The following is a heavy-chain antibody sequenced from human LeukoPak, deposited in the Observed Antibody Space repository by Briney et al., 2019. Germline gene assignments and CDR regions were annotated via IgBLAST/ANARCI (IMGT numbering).Heavy chain of an antibody. V-gene: IGHV3-30*02. D-gene: IGHD1-14*01. Sequence: PGGSLRLSCEGSGFIFSNYGIHWVRQAPGKGLEWVAFIRFGGSNDYYADSVRGRFTISRDNSKNSLFLQMNSLRAEDTAVYYCAKSRAPTADPDAFDVWGQGTMVTVSS. CDR3: AKSRAPTADPDAFDV. CDR2: IRFGGSND. J-gene: IGHJ3*01. CDR1: GFIFSNYG.